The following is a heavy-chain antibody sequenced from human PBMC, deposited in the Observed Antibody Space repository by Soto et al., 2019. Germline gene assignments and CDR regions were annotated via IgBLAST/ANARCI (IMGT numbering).Heavy chain of an antibody. J-gene: IGHJ6*02. CDR2: ISGSGGST. D-gene: IGHD1-1*01. V-gene: IGHV3-23*01. CDR3: ARPRRPSAGDYYYGMDV. Sequence: EVQLLESGGGLVQPGGSLRLSCAASGFTFSSYAMSWVRQAPGKGLEWVSAISGSGGSTYYADSVKGRFTISRDNSKNTLYLQMNSLRAEDTAVYYCARPRRPSAGDYYYGMDVWGQGTTVTVSS. CDR1: GFTFSSYA.